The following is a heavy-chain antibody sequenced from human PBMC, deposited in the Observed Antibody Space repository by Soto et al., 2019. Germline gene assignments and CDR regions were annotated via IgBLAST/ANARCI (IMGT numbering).Heavy chain of an antibody. CDR2: IYHSGNT. Sequence: PSETLSLTCAVSSGSISSSNWWTWVRQPPGKGLEWIGEIYHSGNTNYNPSLKSRVTISVDKSKNQFSLKLTSVTAANTAVYYCARDIGYRLDYWGQGTLVTVSS. CDR3: ARDIGYRLDY. D-gene: IGHD2-15*01. V-gene: IGHV4-4*02. CDR1: SGSISSSNW. J-gene: IGHJ4*02.